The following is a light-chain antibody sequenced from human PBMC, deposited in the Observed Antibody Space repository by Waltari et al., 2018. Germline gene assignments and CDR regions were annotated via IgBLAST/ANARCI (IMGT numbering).Light chain of an antibody. J-gene: IGKJ2*01. V-gene: IGKV3-20*01. CDR2: SVS. Sequence: EIVLTQSPGTLSLSPGERATLSCRASQSVSSSYLAWYQQKPGRAPRRLIYSVSSRATGIPDRFSGSGSGTDFTLTISRLEPEDFAVYYCQQYGSSSYTFGQGTKLEIK. CDR1: QSVSSSY. CDR3: QQYGSSSYT.